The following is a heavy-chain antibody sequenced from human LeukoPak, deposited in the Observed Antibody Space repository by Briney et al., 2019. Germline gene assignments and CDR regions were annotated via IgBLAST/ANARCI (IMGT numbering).Heavy chain of an antibody. CDR1: GFTFSSYG. CDR2: ISYDETNK. J-gene: IGHJ4*02. D-gene: IGHD3/OR15-3a*01. CDR3: ARVQSGLMILGNIGGGIFDL. Sequence: PGGSLRLSCVGSGFTFSSYGMHWVRQVPGKGLEWVAVISYDETNKHYADSVKGRFTISRDNSKNTLYLQMNSLRPEDTAVYYCARVQSGLMILGNIGGGIFDLWGQGTLVNV. V-gene: IGHV3-30*03.